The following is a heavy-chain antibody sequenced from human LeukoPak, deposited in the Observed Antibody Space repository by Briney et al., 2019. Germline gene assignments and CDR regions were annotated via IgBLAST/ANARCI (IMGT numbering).Heavy chain of an antibody. Sequence: PSETLSLTCAVYGGSFSGYYWSWIRQPPGKGLEWIGEINHSGSTNYNPSLKSRVTISVDTSKNQFSLKLSSVTAADTAVYYCARVPVRGIIIKAFDIWGQGTKVTVSS. D-gene: IGHD3-10*01. CDR2: INHSGST. CDR1: GGSFSGYY. V-gene: IGHV4-34*01. CDR3: ARVPVRGIIIKAFDI. J-gene: IGHJ3*02.